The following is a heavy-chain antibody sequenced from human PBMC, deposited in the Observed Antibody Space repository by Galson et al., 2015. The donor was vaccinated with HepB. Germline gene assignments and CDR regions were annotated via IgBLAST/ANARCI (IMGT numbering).Heavy chain of an antibody. V-gene: IGHV3-73*01. J-gene: IGHJ3*02. D-gene: IGHD6-19*01. Sequence: SLRLSCAASGFTFSGSAMHWVRQASGKGLEWVGRIRSKANSYATAYAASVKGRFTISRDDSKNTAYLQMNSLRAEDTAVYYCASRVSGWEAFDIWGQGTMVTVSS. CDR2: IRSKANSYAT. CDR3: ASRVSGWEAFDI. CDR1: GFTFSGSA.